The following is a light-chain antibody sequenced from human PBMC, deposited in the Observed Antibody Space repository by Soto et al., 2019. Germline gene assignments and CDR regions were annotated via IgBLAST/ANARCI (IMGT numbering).Light chain of an antibody. CDR1: QSVSSN. CDR3: QQCSIWPIT. J-gene: IGKJ5*01. V-gene: IGKV3-11*01. Sequence: EIVLTQSPATLSLSPGERATLSCRASQSVSSNLAWYQQKPGQAPRLLVYDASNRATGIPARFSGSGSGTDFTLTISSLEPEDFAVYYCQQCSIWPITFGKGTRLEIK. CDR2: DAS.